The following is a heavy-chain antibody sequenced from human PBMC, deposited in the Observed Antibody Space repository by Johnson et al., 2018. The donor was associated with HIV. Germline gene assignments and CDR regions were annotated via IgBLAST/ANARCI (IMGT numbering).Heavy chain of an antibody. J-gene: IGHJ3*02. CDR1: GFSFSDYY. D-gene: IGHD3-22*01. V-gene: IGHV3-11*01. CDR3: AGDSASSYYGSSAKVGAFDI. CDR2: ISSSGGTI. Sequence: VQLVESGGGLVKPGGSLRLSCAASGFSFSDYYMNWIRQAPGKGLEWVSYISSSGGTISNADSVKGRFTISRDNSKNTLYLQMNSLRAEDTAVYYCAGDSASSYYGSSAKVGAFDIWGQGTMVTVSS.